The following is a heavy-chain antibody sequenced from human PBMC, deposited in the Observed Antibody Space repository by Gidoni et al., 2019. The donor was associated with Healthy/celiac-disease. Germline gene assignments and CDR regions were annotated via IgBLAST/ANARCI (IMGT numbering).Heavy chain of an antibody. Sequence: QVQLVQSGAEVKKPGPSVMVSCKASGGPFSSYAISWVRQAPGQGLEWMGWFIPIFGTSNYAQKSQGRVTITADESTSTAYMELSSLRSEDTAVYYCAREGRMVRGADAFDIWGQGKMVTVSS. CDR2: FIPIFGTS. D-gene: IGHD3-10*01. CDR3: AREGRMVRGADAFDI. CDR1: GGPFSSYA. V-gene: IGHV1-69*01. J-gene: IGHJ3*02.